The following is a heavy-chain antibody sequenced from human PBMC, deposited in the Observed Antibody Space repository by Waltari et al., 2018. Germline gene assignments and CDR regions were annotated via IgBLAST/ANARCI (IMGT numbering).Heavy chain of an antibody. CDR1: GFTFSKAW. CDR2: IKSKTDGGTT. Sequence: EVQLVDSGGGLVKPGGSLRLSCAASGFTFSKAWMNWVRQAPGKGLEWVGRIKSKTDGGTTDYAAPVKGRFTISRDDSKNTLSLQMNSLKTEDTAVYFCTTDAPGALGSLRSWGQGTLVTVSS. CDR3: TTDAPGALGSLRS. J-gene: IGHJ4*02. D-gene: IGHD1-26*01. V-gene: IGHV3-15*07.